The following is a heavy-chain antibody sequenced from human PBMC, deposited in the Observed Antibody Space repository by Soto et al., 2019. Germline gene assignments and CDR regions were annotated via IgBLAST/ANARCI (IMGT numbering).Heavy chain of an antibody. Sequence: GGSVRLSCAASGFTFSDYYMSWIRQAPGKGLEWVSYITSSGSTIYYADSVKGRFTISRDNAKNSLYLQMNSLRAEDTAVYYCARENEQWVAADNSGPAPLVTVSS. CDR3: ARENEQWVAADN. V-gene: IGHV3-11*01. CDR1: GFTFSDYY. J-gene: IGHJ4*02. CDR2: ITSSGSTI. D-gene: IGHD6-19*01.